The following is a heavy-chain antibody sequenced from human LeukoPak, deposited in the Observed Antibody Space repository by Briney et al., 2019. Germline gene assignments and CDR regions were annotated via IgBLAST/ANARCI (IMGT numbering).Heavy chain of an antibody. Sequence: ASVKISCKASGYTFSNYFLYWVRQAPGHGLEGMGIVNPSPGSTSYAQKFQGRVTMTRDTSTSTVYMQLSSLRSEDTAVYYCARAYYYDSSGYYPGGDYWGQRTLVTVSS. J-gene: IGHJ4*02. D-gene: IGHD3-22*01. CDR3: ARAYYYDSSGYYPGGDY. CDR2: VNPSPGST. V-gene: IGHV1-46*01. CDR1: GYTFSNYF.